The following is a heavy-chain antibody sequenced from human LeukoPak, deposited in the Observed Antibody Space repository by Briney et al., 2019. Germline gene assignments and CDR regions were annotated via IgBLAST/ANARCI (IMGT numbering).Heavy chain of an antibody. CDR2: ISYDGSDK. D-gene: IGHD6-13*01. CDR3: ARTGDSSSWYPDY. V-gene: IGHV3-30-3*01. J-gene: IGHJ4*02. Sequence: PGGSLRLSCAASGITFSSYDMHWVRQAPGKGLEWVAVISYDGSDKYYADSVKGRFTISRDNSKNTLYLQMNSLRAEDTAVYYCARTGDSSSWYPDYWGQGTLVTVSS. CDR1: GITFSSYD.